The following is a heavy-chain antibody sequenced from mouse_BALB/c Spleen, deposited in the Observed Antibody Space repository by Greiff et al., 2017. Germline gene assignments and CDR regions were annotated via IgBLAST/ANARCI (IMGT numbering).Heavy chain of an antibody. V-gene: IGHV5-12-2*01. CDR3: ARNDYYGSSSWFAY. D-gene: IGHD1-1*01. Sequence: EVMLVESGGGLVQPGGSLKLSCAASGFTFSSYTMSWVRQTPEKRLEWVAYISNGGGSTYYPDTVKGRFTISRDNAKNTLYLQMSSLKSEDTAMYYCARNDYYGSSSWFAYWGQGTLVTVSA. CDR2: ISNGGGST. CDR1: GFTFSSYT. J-gene: IGHJ3*01.